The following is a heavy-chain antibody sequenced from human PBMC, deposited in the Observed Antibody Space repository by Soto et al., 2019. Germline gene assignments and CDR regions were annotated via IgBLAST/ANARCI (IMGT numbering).Heavy chain of an antibody. CDR1: GGSISSYY. D-gene: IGHD1-1*01. V-gene: IGHV4-59*08. CDR3: GRGTPPPRRVRRIRGPWFDA. Sequence: SETLSLTCTVSGGSISSYYWRWLRQPPGQGLEWIGYMYYGGRTNYNPSLKSRVTISVDTSEMQVARELSSLTAADTAGSFCGRGTPPPRRVRRIRGPWFDAWGEGTLVT. CDR2: MYYGGRT. J-gene: IGHJ5*02.